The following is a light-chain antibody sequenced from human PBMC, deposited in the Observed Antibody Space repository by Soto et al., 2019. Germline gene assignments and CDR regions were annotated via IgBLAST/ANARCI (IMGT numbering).Light chain of an antibody. Sequence: EVVLTQSPGTLSLSRGERATLSCRASERIYSAYLGWYQQKPGQAPRLLIYGTSSRATGIPDRFSGSGSGTKFTLSISSLQSEDFAVYYCQQYNNWPITFGQGTRLE. CDR1: ERIYSAY. CDR2: GTS. J-gene: IGKJ5*01. CDR3: QQYNNWPIT. V-gene: IGKV3-20*01.